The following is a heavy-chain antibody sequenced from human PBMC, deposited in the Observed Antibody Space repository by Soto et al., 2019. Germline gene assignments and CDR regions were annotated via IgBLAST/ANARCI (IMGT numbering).Heavy chain of an antibody. D-gene: IGHD6-19*01. CDR1: GFNFKKFA. V-gene: IGHV3-23*01. CDR3: AKADGEQWLIPHLDN. Sequence: EVQLLESGGGVVQPGGSLRLSCEASGFNFKKFAMGWVRQAPGEGLEWVSGISCCGGSTSYADSAKGRFTLARDDSKNTLSLHLNSLRFEDTARYFCAKADGEQWLIPHLDNWGQGTLVTVS. CDR2: ISCCGGST. J-gene: IGHJ4*02.